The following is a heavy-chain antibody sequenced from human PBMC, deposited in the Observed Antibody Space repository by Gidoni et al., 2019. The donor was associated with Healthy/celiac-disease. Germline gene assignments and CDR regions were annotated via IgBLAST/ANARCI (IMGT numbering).Heavy chain of an antibody. J-gene: IGHJ5*02. CDR2: ISSNGGST. D-gene: IGHD6-13*01. Sequence: EVQLVESGGGLVQPGGSLRRSGSASGFTLRSYAMPWVRQAPGKGLEYVSAISSNGGSTYYADSVKCRFTISRDNSKNTLYLQMSSLRAEDTAVYYCVKDLRSSSWGWFDPWGQGTLVTVSS. CDR1: GFTLRSYA. CDR3: VKDLRSSSWGWFDP. V-gene: IGHV3-64D*06.